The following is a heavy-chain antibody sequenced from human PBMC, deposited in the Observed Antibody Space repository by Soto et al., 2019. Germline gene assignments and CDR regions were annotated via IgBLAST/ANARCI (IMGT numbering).Heavy chain of an antibody. V-gene: IGHV1-69*08. D-gene: IGHD2-21*02. J-gene: IGHJ4*02. Sequence: QVQLVQSGAEVKKPGSSVKVSCKASGGTFSSYTISWVRQAPGQGLEWMGRIIPILGIANYAQKFQGRVTINADKSTSTAYMELSSLRSEDTAVYYCARDRGSGDCAGYWGQGTLVTVSS. CDR2: IIPILGIA. CDR3: ARDRGSGDCAGY. CDR1: GGTFSSYT.